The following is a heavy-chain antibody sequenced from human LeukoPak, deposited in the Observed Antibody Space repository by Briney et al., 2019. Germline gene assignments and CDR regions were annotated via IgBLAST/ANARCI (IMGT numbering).Heavy chain of an antibody. V-gene: IGHV3-30*18. CDR1: GFTFSSYG. Sequence: GGSLRLSCAASGFTFSSYGMHWVRQAPGKGLEWVAVISYDGSNKYYADSVKGRFTISRDNSKNTLYLQMNSLRAEDTAVYYCAKDLLTTSSSWYGGPDYWGQGTLVTFSS. CDR3: AKDLLTTSSSWYGGPDY. J-gene: IGHJ4*02. CDR2: ISYDGSNK. D-gene: IGHD6-13*01.